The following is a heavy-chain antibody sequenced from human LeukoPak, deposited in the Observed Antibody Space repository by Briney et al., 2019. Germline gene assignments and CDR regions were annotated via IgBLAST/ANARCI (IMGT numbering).Heavy chain of an antibody. V-gene: IGHV1-24*01. D-gene: IGHD2-15*01. J-gene: IGHJ4*02. CDR1: GYTLTELS. Sequence: ASVKVSCKVSGYTLTELSMHWVRQAPGKGLEWMGGLDPEDGETIYAQKFQGRVTMTEDTSTDTAYMELSSLRSEDTAVYYCATGVVGAPNFDYWGQGTLVTVSS. CDR3: ATGVVGAPNFDY. CDR2: LDPEDGET.